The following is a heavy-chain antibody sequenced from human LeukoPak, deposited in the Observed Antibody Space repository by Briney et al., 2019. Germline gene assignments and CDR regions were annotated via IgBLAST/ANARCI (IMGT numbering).Heavy chain of an antibody. J-gene: IGHJ6*03. Sequence: GASVKVSCKASGGTFSSYAIIWVRQAPGQGLEWMGGIIPIFGTANYAQKFRGRVTITADESTSTAYMELSSLRSEDTAVYYCAGRTSIAARASYYYYYMDVWGKGNTVTVSS. CDR1: GGTFSSYA. CDR3: AGRTSIAARASYYYYYMDV. CDR2: IIPIFGTA. D-gene: IGHD6-6*01. V-gene: IGHV1-69*13.